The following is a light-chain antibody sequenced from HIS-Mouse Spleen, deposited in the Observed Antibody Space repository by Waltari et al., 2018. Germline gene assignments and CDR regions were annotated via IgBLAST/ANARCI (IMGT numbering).Light chain of an antibody. CDR3: AAWDDSLSGPV. Sequence: QSVLTQPPSASGTPGQRVTISCSESSSNIGSNYVYWYQQLPVTAPKLLIYRNKRRPSGVPARFAGSKSGTSASLAISGLRSEDEADYYCAAWDDSLSGPVFGGGTKLTVL. V-gene: IGLV1-47*01. J-gene: IGLJ3*02. CDR2: RNK. CDR1: SSNIGSNY.